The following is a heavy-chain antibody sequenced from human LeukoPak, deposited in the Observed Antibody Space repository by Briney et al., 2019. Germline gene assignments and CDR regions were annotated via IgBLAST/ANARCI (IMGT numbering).Heavy chain of an antibody. D-gene: IGHD2-8*01. CDR1: GGSISSGDYY. V-gene: IGHV4-39*07. J-gene: IGHJ5*02. CDR3: ARGRGTRWFDP. Sequence: SETLSLTCTVSGGSISSGDYYWSWIRQPPGKGLEWIGEINHSGSTNYNPSLKSRVTISVDTSKNQFSLKLSSVTAADTAVYYCARGRGTRWFDPWGQGTLVTVSS. CDR2: INHSGST.